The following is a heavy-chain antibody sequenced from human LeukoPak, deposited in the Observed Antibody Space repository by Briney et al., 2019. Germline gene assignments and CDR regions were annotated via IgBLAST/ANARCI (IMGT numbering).Heavy chain of an antibody. Sequence: GGSLRLSCAASGFTFKKYWMIWVRQVPGKGLECLANIKEDGSETYYADSVKGRFTISRDNPKNLLFLQINSLRVEDTAVYYCARETPRRGETRDGYRWGQGTLVTVSS. CDR3: ARETPRRGETRDGYR. CDR2: IKEDGSET. CDR1: GFTFKKYW. V-gene: IGHV3-7*01. D-gene: IGHD5-24*01. J-gene: IGHJ4*02.